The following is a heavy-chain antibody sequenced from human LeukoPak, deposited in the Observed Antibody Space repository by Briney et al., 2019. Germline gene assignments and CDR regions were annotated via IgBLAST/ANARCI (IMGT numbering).Heavy chain of an antibody. CDR1: GFTFSNAW. J-gene: IGHJ4*02. D-gene: IGHD3-16*01. CDR2: IKSKGEVRTT. V-gene: IGHV3-15*01. Sequence: GGSLRLSCAASGFTFSNAWMSWVRQAPGKGPEWDECIKSKGEVRTTDYAAPVEARFTISREDSKNTLYLQMNNLKTEVTAVYYRLWLHKMIGGFDSWGQGTLVTVSS. CDR3: LWLHKMIGGFDS.